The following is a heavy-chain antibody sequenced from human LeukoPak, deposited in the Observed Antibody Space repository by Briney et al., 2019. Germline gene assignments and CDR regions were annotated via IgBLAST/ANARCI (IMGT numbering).Heavy chain of an antibody. V-gene: IGHV3-30*18. CDR2: ISYDGSEK. CDR3: AKGDYYDSSGYYGFDY. J-gene: IGHJ4*02. Sequence: GGSLRLSCAASGFTFNNYAMHWVRQAPGKGLEWVAVISYDGSEKYYAGSVQGRLTISRDNSQSTLYLQMNSLRAEDTAVYYCAKGDYYDSSGYYGFDYWGQGTLVTVSS. CDR1: GFTFNNYA. D-gene: IGHD3-22*01.